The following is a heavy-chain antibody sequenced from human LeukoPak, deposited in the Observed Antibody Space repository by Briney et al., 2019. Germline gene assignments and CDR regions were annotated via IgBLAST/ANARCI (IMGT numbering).Heavy chain of an antibody. Sequence: SETLSLTCTVSGDSISSSSYYWGWIRQPPGKGLEWIGSIYYSGSTYYNPSLKSRVTISVDTSKNQFSLRLSSVAAADTAVYYCARSTRGSNCGGDCYRGWFDPWGQETLVTVSS. J-gene: IGHJ5*02. CDR2: IYYSGST. CDR1: GDSISSSSYY. V-gene: IGHV4-39*01. CDR3: ARSTRGSNCGGDCYRGWFDP. D-gene: IGHD2-21*02.